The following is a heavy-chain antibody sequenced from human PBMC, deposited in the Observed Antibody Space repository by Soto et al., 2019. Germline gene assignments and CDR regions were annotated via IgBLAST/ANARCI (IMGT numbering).Heavy chain of an antibody. Sequence: QVQLVQSGAEVKKPGSSVKVSCKASGGTFSSYAMNWVRQAPGQGLEWMGRIIPVSGTPDYAQRFQGRVTNTADESTSTAYMELSSLRSEDTAVYYCARDAQGERTGMDVWSQGTTVTVSS. V-gene: IGHV1-69*18. D-gene: IGHD3-10*02. CDR3: ARDAQGERTGMDV. CDR1: GGTFSSYA. J-gene: IGHJ6*02. CDR2: IIPVSGTP.